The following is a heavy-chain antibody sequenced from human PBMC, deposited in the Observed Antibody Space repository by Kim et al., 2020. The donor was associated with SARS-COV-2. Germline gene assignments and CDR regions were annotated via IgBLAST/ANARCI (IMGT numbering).Heavy chain of an antibody. V-gene: IGHV5-10-1*01. CDR1: GYTFTSYW. J-gene: IGHJ3*02. CDR3: ARDPGIPAAIDLDAFDI. D-gene: IGHD2-2*02. Sequence: GESLKISCKGSGYTFTSYWISWVRQMPGKGLEYLGRIDPSDSYSIFSPSFEGHVTTSVDMSISTAYLQWSSLKASDTAMYYCARDPGIPAAIDLDAFDIWGQGTMVTVSS. CDR2: IDPSDSYS.